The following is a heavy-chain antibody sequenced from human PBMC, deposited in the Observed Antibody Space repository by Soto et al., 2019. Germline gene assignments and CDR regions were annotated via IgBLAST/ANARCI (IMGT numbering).Heavy chain of an antibody. V-gene: IGHV3-53*01. CDR1: GFIVSSHY. CDR3: ARDRGDCSSVSCYGSFYYGMDV. CDR2: IYSGGSI. J-gene: IGHJ6*02. D-gene: IGHD2-2*01. Sequence: EVQLVEAGGGLIQPGGSLRLSCAASGFIVSSHYMSWVRQAPGKGLEWVSAIYSGGSIYYADSVEGRFTISRDVSKNILYLQMNSLRADATAVYYCARDRGDCSSVSCYGSFYYGMDVWGQGTTVIVS.